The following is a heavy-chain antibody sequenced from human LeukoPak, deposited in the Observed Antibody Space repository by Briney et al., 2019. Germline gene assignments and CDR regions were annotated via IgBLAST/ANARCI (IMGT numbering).Heavy chain of an antibody. J-gene: IGHJ4*02. D-gene: IGHD3-10*01. Sequence: PSETLSLTCTVSSASISSYYYNWIRQTAGGGLEWIGRLYISGSTDYNPSLKSRVTISVDTSMNQFYLKMNSVAAADTAVYFCARDLSGSLYFDFWGPGVLVTVSS. CDR2: LYISGST. CDR3: ARDLSGSLYFDF. V-gene: IGHV4-4*07. CDR1: SASISSYY.